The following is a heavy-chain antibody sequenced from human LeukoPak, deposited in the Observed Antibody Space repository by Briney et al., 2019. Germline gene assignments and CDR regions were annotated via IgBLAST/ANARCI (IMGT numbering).Heavy chain of an antibody. CDR1: GGTFSSYA. D-gene: IGHD3-22*01. CDR2: IIPIFGTA. CDR3: AKERIVVGHYYGMDV. J-gene: IGHJ6*02. V-gene: IGHV1-69*13. Sequence: GASVKVSCKASGGTFSSYAISWVRQAPGQGLEWMGGIIPIFGTANYAQKFQGRVTITADESTSTAYMELSSLRSEDTAVYYCAKERIVVGHYYGMDVWGQGTTVTVSS.